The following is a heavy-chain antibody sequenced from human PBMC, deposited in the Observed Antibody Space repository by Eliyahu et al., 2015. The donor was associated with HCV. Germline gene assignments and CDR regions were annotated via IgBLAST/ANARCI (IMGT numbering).Heavy chain of an antibody. D-gene: IGHD3-9*01. Sequence: QVQLQESGPGLVKASETLSLTCTVSGGSISNSNYYWAWIRQSPGRGLEWIGSIYHNGNTYYNPSLKSRITISVDTSNNQFSLKLNSVTAVDSAIYYCARPYFYFYGMDVWGQGTTVTVPS. CDR2: IYHNGNT. V-gene: IGHV4-39*01. J-gene: IGHJ6*02. CDR3: ARPYFYFYGMDV. CDR1: GGSISNSNYY.